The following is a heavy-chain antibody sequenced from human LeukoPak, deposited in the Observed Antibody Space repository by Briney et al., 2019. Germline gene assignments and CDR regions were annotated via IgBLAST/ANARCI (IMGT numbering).Heavy chain of an antibody. D-gene: IGHD1-1*01. Sequence: GASVNVSCKAFGYTFDTSSITWVRQAPGQRLEWMGWNSPNNGNTHYAQGVQGRVTMTTDTSRSTAYMELRSLTSDDTAVYYCTRVRNSDNWWGAFDIWGQGTMVTVSS. CDR1: GYTFDTSS. CDR2: NSPNNGNT. CDR3: TRVRNSDNWWGAFDI. J-gene: IGHJ3*02. V-gene: IGHV1-18*01.